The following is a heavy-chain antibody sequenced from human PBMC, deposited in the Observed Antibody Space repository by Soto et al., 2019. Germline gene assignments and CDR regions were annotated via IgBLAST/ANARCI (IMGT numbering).Heavy chain of an antibody. CDR1: GFTFSSYG. CDR3: AVNRQWLAK. V-gene: IGHV3-33*01. J-gene: IGHJ4*02. CDR2: IWYDGSDK. Sequence: QVQLVESGGGVVQPGRSLRLSCAASGFTFSSYGMHWVRQAPGKGLEWVAVIWYDGSDKYYADSVKGRFTISRDNSKNTLYLQMNSRRVEDTGIYYCAVNRQWLAKWGQGTLVTVSS. D-gene: IGHD6-19*01.